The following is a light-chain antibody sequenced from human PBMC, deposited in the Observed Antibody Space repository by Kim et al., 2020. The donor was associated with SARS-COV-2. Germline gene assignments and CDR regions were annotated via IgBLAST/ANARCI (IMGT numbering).Light chain of an antibody. V-gene: IGLV2-14*03. Sequence: QSALTQPASVSASLGQSITISCTGTSSDIGGYNFVSWYQQHPGRAPKLMIYDVSHRPSGVSNRFSGSKSGSTASLTISGLQAEDEADYYCSSFTTSTLYVFGDGTKFTVL. J-gene: IGLJ1*01. CDR1: SSDIGGYNF. CDR2: DVS. CDR3: SSFTTSTLYV.